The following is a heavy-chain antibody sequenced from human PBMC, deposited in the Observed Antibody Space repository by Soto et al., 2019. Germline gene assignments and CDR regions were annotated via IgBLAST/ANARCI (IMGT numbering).Heavy chain of an antibody. CDR2: IYYSGNT. J-gene: IGHJ4*02. Sequence: SETLSLTCTVSGGSISSSSYYWGWIRQPPGKGLEWIGSIYYSGNTYYNPSLKSRVTISVDTAKNQFSLKLSSVTAADTAVYYCARPYYFGSGSYYNRTFDFWGQGTLVTVSS. CDR1: GGSISSSSYY. CDR3: ARPYYFGSGSYYNRTFDF. D-gene: IGHD3-10*01. V-gene: IGHV4-39*01.